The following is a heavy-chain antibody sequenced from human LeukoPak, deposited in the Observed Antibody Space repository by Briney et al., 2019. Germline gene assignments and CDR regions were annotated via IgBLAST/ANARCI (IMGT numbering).Heavy chain of an antibody. CDR2: INSDGSNT. Sequence: PGGSLRLSCAASGFTFSNYWRHWVRQAPGKGLEWVSRINSDGSNTNYADSVKGRFTISRDNAKNTLYLQMNSLRAEHTAVYYCARDLPSNWYNWNVYYWGQGTLVTVSS. CDR3: ARDLPSNWYNWNVYY. J-gene: IGHJ4*02. V-gene: IGHV3-74*01. CDR1: GFTFSNYW. D-gene: IGHD1-20*01.